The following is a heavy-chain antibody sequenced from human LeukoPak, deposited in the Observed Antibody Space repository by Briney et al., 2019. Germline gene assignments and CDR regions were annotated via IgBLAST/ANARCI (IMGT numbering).Heavy chain of an antibody. CDR2: IYYSAST. D-gene: IGHD1-26*01. J-gene: IGHJ4*02. CDR1: GGSVSSGSYY. V-gene: IGHV4-61*01. CDR3: ARGSGSYVY. Sequence: PSETLSLTCTVSGGSVSSGSYYWSWNRQPPGKGLEWIGYIYYSASTNYNPSLKSRVTISVDTSNNQFSLKLSSVTAADTAVYYCARGSGSYVYWGQGTLVTVSS.